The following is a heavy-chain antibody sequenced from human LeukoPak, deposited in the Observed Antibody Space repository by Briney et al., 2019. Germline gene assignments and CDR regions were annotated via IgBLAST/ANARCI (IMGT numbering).Heavy chain of an antibody. J-gene: IGHJ4*01. Sequence: SETLSLTCTVSGYSISSGYYWGWIRQPPGKGLEWIGSIYSSGSTYYNSSLKSRVTISIDTSKNQVSLKMSSVTAADTAVYYCAKSGGYGLIDYWGQGTLVTVSS. V-gene: IGHV4-38-2*02. CDR3: AKSGGYGLIDY. D-gene: IGHD6-25*01. CDR2: IYSSGST. CDR1: GYSISSGYY.